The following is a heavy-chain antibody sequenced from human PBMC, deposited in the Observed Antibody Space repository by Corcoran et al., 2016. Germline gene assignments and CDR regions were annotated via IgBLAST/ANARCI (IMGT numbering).Heavy chain of an antibody. CDR2: INHSGST. CDR1: GGSFSGYY. Sequence: QVQLQQWGAGLLKPSETLSLTCAVYGGSFSGYYWSWIRQPPGKGLEWIGEINHSGSTNYNPSLKSRVTISVDTSKNPFSLKLSSVTAADTAVYYCARGRRVLRYFDWPNGGYYFDYWGQGTLVTVSS. CDR3: ARGRRVLRYFDWPNGGYYFDY. D-gene: IGHD3-9*01. J-gene: IGHJ4*02. V-gene: IGHV4-34*01.